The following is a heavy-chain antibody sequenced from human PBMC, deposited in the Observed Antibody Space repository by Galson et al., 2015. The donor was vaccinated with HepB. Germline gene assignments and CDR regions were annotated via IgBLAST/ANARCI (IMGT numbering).Heavy chain of an antibody. V-gene: IGHV3-48*02. Sequence: SLRLSCAASGFTFSSDSMNWVRQAPGKGLEWVSYISSNSSTIYYADSVKGQFTISRDNAKHSLYLQMNSLRDEDTAVYYCARDPTSSGWFVSWFAPSSHGTQITASS. CDR2: ISSNSSTI. J-gene: IGHJ5*02. D-gene: IGHD6-13*01. CDR1: GFTFSSDS. CDR3: ARDPTSSGWFVSWFAP.